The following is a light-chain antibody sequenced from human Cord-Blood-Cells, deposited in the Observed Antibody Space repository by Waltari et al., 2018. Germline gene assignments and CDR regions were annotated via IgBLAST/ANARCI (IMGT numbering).Light chain of an antibody. Sequence: QSALTQPRSVSGSPGQSLTISCTGTSSDVGGYNYVYWYQQHPGKAPKLMIYDVSKRPSGVPDRFSGSKSGNTASLTISGLQAEDEADYYCCSYAGSYTLVFGGGTKLTVL. CDR2: DVS. V-gene: IGLV2-11*01. J-gene: IGLJ2*01. CDR1: SSDVGGYNY. CDR3: CSYAGSYTLV.